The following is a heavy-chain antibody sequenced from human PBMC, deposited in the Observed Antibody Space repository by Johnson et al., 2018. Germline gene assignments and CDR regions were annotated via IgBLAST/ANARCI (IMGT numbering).Heavy chain of an antibody. CDR1: GFTFSSYR. Sequence: EVQLVESGGGLAPXGGSLRLXCAVSGFTFSSYRMYWVRQGPGKGLVWVSRINSDGSSTSYADSVKGRFTISRDNVKNTLYLQMDSLRADDTAVYYCARVSGYDAFDIWGQGTMVTVSS. D-gene: IGHD3-22*01. J-gene: IGHJ3*02. CDR2: INSDGSST. CDR3: ARVSGYDAFDI. V-gene: IGHV3-74*01.